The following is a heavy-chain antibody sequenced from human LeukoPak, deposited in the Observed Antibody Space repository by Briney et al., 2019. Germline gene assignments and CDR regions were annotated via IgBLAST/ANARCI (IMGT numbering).Heavy chain of an antibody. CDR3: ARGLGWSGPGGTDWFDL. D-gene: IGHD3-3*01. CDR2: IGGRGYSI. J-gene: IGHJ5*02. Sequence: AGGSLRLSCAASEFTFSDYYMTWIRQAPGKGLEWLSYIGGRGYSIYSADSVKGRFTISRDNAKNSLYLQMNSLRVEDTAVYYCARGLGWSGPGGTDWFDLWGQGTLVTVSS. V-gene: IGHV3-11*04. CDR1: EFTFSDYY.